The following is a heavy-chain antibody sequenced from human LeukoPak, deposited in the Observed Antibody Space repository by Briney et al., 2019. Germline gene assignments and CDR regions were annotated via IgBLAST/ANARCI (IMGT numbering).Heavy chain of an antibody. Sequence: NASETLSLTCTVSGGSISSSSYYWGWIRQPPGKGLEWIGSISYSGTTHYNPSLKSRVTISVDTSKNQFSLKLSSVTAADTAVYYCARRAGPNNWFDPWGQGTLVTVSS. CDR2: ISYSGTT. V-gene: IGHV4-39*01. CDR1: GGSISSSSYY. CDR3: ARRAGPNNWFDP. J-gene: IGHJ5*02.